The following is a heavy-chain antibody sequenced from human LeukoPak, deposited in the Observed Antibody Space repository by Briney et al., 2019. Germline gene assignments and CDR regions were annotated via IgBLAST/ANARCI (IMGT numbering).Heavy chain of an antibody. CDR2: IRYDGSNK. Sequence: GGSLRLSCAASGFTFSSYGMHWVRQAPGKGLEWVAFIRYDGSNKYYADSVKGRFTISRDNSKNTLYLQMNSLRAEDTAVYYCATRTNYDSPFDYWGQGTLVTVSS. J-gene: IGHJ4*02. CDR1: GFTFSSYG. CDR3: ATRTNYDSPFDY. D-gene: IGHD3-22*01. V-gene: IGHV3-30*02.